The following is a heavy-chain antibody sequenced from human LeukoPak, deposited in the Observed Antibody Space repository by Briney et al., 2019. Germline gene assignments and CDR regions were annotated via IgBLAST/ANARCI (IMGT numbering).Heavy chain of an antibody. V-gene: IGHV1-8*01. CDR2: MNPNSGNT. Sequence: GASVKVSCKAPGYTFTSYDINWVRQATGQGLEWMGWMNPNSGNTGYAQKSQGRVTMTRNTSISTAYMELSSLRSEDTAVYYCASVCGSSCPRYFDYWGQGTLVTVSS. CDR1: GYTFTSYD. J-gene: IGHJ4*02. D-gene: IGHD6-13*01. CDR3: ASVCGSSCPRYFDY.